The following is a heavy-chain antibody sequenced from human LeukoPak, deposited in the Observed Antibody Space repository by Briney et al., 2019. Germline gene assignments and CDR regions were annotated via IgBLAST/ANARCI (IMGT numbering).Heavy chain of an antibody. Sequence: GGSLRLSCAASGFTFDYYWMHWVRQAPGKGLMWVSRINTDGSNTHYADSVKGRFTISRDNAKNTLYLQMNGLRVEDTAVYYCVVWGEDRSGHRFDFWGRGTLVTVSS. CDR2: INTDGSNT. CDR3: VVWGEDRSGHRFDF. CDR1: GFTFDYYW. V-gene: IGHV3-74*01. J-gene: IGHJ4*02. D-gene: IGHD3-22*01.